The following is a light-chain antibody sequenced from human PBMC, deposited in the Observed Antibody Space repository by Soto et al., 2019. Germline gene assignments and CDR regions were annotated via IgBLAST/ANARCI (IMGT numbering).Light chain of an antibody. J-gene: IGKJ4*01. CDR1: QSISIW. CDR3: QQYNTYPLT. V-gene: IGKV1-5*01. CDR2: DAS. Sequence: DIQMTQSPSTLSASVGDRVTITCRASQSISIWLAWYQQKPGKAPKLLIYDASTLESGVPSRFSGRGSGTEFTLTISSLQPDDFATYYCQQYNTYPLTFGGGTKVEIK.